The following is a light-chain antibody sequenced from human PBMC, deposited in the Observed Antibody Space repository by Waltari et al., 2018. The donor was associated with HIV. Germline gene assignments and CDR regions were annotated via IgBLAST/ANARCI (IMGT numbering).Light chain of an antibody. Sequence: QSILTQSPSASTAPGQGVTISCSGRNSNVGSNAVNWYQRLQGTAHKLLIYSNEKRPSGVPDRFTGSKSGASASLAISGLQSEDEGDYYCATWDDSLNGVLFGGGTKVTVL. CDR2: SNE. CDR3: ATWDDSLNGVL. CDR1: NSNVGSNA. J-gene: IGLJ2*01. V-gene: IGLV1-44*01.